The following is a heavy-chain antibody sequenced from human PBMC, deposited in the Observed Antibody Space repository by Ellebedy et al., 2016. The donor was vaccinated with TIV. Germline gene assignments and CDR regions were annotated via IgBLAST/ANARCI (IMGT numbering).Heavy chain of an antibody. Sequence: MPSEILSLTCTVSGGSISSYYWSRIRQPPGKGLEWIGYISYSGSINYNPSLKSRVTISVDTSKNQFSLRLRSVTAADTAVYYCARVVWQQPVSYAFDIWGQGTMVTVSS. CDR2: ISYSGSI. D-gene: IGHD6-13*01. CDR1: GGSISSYY. V-gene: IGHV4-59*01. CDR3: ARVVWQQPVSYAFDI. J-gene: IGHJ3*02.